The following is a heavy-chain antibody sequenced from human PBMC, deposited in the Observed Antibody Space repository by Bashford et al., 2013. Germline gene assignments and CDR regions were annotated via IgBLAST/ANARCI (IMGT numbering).Heavy chain of an antibody. CDR3: AGQAERNIVATPGLNY. CDR1: GGTFSSYA. J-gene: IGHJ4*02. Sequence: SVKVSCKASGGTFSSYAISWVRQAPGQGLEWMGGIIPIFGTANYAQKFQGRVTITADESTSTAYMELSSLRSEDTAVYYCAGQAERNIVATPGLNYWGQGTLVTVSS. CDR2: IIPIFGTA. V-gene: IGHV1-69*13. D-gene: IGHD5-12*01.